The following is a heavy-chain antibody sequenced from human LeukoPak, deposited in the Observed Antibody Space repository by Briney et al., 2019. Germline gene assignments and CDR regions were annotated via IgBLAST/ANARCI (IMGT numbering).Heavy chain of an antibody. CDR1: GFSFSIHW. CDR2: INPDGTEK. D-gene: IGHD6-19*01. CDR3: VRDDRGIAVGSRDH. V-gene: IGHV3-7*03. Sequence: PGGSLRLSCAASGFSFSIHWMIWVRQAPGKGLEWVATINPDGTEKRYVDSVKGRFTISRDNGKNSLYLQMSSLRAEDTVVYYCVRDDRGIAVGSRDHGAQGTLVTVSS. J-gene: IGHJ4*02.